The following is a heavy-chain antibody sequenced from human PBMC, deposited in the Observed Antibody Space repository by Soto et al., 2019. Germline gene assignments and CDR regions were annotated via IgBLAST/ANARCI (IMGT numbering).Heavy chain of an antibody. CDR2: INHSGST. V-gene: IGHV4-34*01. Sequence: SETLSLTCAVYGGPFSGYYWSWIRQPPGKGLEWIGEINHSGSTNYNPSLKSRVTISVDTSKNQFSLKLSSVTAADTAVYYCASSSWYVATNYYYYGMDVWGQGTTVTVSS. D-gene: IGHD6-13*01. J-gene: IGHJ6*02. CDR1: GGPFSGYY. CDR3: ASSSWYVATNYYYYGMDV.